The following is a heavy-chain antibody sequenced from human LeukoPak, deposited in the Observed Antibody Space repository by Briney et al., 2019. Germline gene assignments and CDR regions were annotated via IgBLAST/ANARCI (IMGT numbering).Heavy chain of an antibody. Sequence: SETLSLTCAVYGGSSSGYYWSWIRQPPGKGLEWIGEINHSGSTNYNPSLKSRVTVSLDTSKNQFSLKLDSMTAADTAVYYCARGDGDLQYYLDYWGQGTLVTVSS. V-gene: IGHV4-34*01. CDR3: ARGDGDLQYYLDY. CDR1: GGSSSGYY. J-gene: IGHJ4*02. CDR2: INHSGST. D-gene: IGHD2-21*02.